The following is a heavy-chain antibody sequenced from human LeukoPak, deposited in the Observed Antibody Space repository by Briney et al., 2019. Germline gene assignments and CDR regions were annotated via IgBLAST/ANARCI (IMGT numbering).Heavy chain of an antibody. D-gene: IGHD3-3*01. Sequence: ASVTVSCKASGYTFTNYAMNWVRQAPGQGLEWMGWINTNTGNPTYAQGFTGRFVFSLDTSVSTAYLQISSLKAEDTAVYYCARGGWYYDFWSGYTNWFDPWGQGTLVTVSS. CDR1: GYTFTNYA. CDR2: INTNTGNP. CDR3: ARGGWYYDFWSGYTNWFDP. J-gene: IGHJ5*02. V-gene: IGHV7-4-1*02.